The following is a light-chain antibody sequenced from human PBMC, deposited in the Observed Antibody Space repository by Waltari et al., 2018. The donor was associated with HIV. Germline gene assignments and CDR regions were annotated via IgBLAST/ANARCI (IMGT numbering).Light chain of an antibody. CDR1: SSNLGSNI. Sequence: QSVLTQPPSASGTPGQRVSISCSGSSSNLGSNIVNWYQQLPGPAPKLLIYSNKQRPSGVPDRFSGSKSGTSASLAISGLQSEDEADYYCAAWDDSLNAWVFGGGTKLTVL. CDR3: AAWDDSLNAWV. J-gene: IGLJ3*02. CDR2: SNK. V-gene: IGLV1-44*01.